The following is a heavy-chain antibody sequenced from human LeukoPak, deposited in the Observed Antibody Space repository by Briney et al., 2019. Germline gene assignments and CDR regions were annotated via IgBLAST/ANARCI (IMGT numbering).Heavy chain of an antibody. CDR1: GYTFTSYY. CDR2: MNPNSGNT. Sequence: AATVKLSCKASGYTFTSYYINWVRQATGQGLEWMGWMNPNSGNTDYAQKFQGRVTMTRDTTITTAYMELSSLSSEDTAMYYCAREPSLQSSSSYNYWGQGVLVTV. D-gene: IGHD6-6*01. CDR3: AREPSLQSSSSYNY. V-gene: IGHV1-8*01. J-gene: IGHJ4*02.